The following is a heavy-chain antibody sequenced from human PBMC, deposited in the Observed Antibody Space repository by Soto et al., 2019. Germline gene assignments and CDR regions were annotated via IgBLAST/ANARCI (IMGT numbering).Heavy chain of an antibody. CDR1: GFPFSIYS. D-gene: IGHD6-19*01. J-gene: IGHJ4*02. CDR3: ARSVEGHFDY. V-gene: IGHV3-48*02. CDR2: ITSDTNTI. Sequence: EVQLVESGGGLVQPGGSLRLTCAASGFPFSIYSMSWVRQAPGKGLEWSSYITSDTNTIKYADSVKGRFTISRNNTKNLVYRQMNSLRDEDTAVYFCARSVEGHFDYWGQGTVVTVSS.